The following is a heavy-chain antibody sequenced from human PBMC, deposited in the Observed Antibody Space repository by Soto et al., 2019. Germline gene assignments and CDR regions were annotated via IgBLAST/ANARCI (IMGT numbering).Heavy chain of an antibody. D-gene: IGHD4-17*01. CDR2: INHSGST. V-gene: IGHV4-34*01. CDR3: ARGLGSQYGVDY. CDR1: GGSFSDYY. J-gene: IGHJ4*02. Sequence: PSETLSLTCAVYGGSFSDYYWSWIRQPPGKGLEWIGEINHSGSTNYNPSLKSRVTISVDTSKNQFSLKLSSVTAADTAVYYCARGLGSQYGVDYWGQGTLVTVS.